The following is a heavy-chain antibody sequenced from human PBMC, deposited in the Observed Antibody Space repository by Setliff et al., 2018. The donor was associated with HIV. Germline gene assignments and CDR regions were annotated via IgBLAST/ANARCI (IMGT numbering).Heavy chain of an antibody. D-gene: IGHD2-2*01. CDR3: ARAGGGATDQAFDI. CDR2: INPNGGAT. V-gene: IGHV1-46*01. CDR1: GYTFTGYY. J-gene: IGHJ3*02. Sequence: ASVKVSCKASGYTFTGYYVHWVRQVPGQGLEWMGIINPNGGATNNAQKLQGRLTVTTDTSTSTLYMELSNLRSDDTAVYYCARAGGGATDQAFDIWGQGTMVTVSS.